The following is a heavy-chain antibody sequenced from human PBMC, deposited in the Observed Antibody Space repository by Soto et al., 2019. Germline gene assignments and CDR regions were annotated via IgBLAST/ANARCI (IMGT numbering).Heavy chain of an antibody. D-gene: IGHD1-26*01. CDR2: INPASGHT. J-gene: IGHJ6*02. CDR3: GRSVVGATGEILYNAMDV. Sequence: QVKLVQSGAEVKNPGASVKVSCKASGYTFTTYALHWVRQAPGQRPEWMGWINPASGHTKYSKRFQDRVTITRDTSASTGYMELSSLRSEDTAVYYCGRSVVGATGEILYNAMDVWGQGTTVTVSS. CDR1: GYTFTTYA. V-gene: IGHV1-3*01.